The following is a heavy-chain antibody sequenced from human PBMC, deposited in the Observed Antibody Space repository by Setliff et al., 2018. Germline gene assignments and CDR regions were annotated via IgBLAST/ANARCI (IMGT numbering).Heavy chain of an antibody. CDR3: ARSVHGDYVRLRQNNWLDP. Sequence: ASVKVSCKASGYTFTDYYIYWVRQAPGQGLQWMGRINPISGATDYAQKFQGRVTMTRDTSITTAYMELSSLRSDDTAMYYCARSVHGDYVRLRQNNWLDPCGQGTLVTVSS. D-gene: IGHD4-17*01. J-gene: IGHJ5*02. V-gene: IGHV1-2*06. CDR1: GYTFTDYY. CDR2: INPISGAT.